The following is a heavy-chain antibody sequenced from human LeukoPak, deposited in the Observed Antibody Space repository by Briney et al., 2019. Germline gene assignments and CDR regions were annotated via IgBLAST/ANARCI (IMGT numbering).Heavy chain of an antibody. CDR3: ARGVWAPFDS. V-gene: IGHV3-7*01. Sequence: GGSLRLSCAASGFSLSNYWMNWVRQAPGKGLEWVANIKQDGSEKNYVDSVKGLFSISRDNAKNSLILQMNSLRDEDTAVYYCARGVWAPFDSWGQGTLVSVSS. CDR2: IKQDGSEK. J-gene: IGHJ4*02. D-gene: IGHD7-27*01. CDR1: GFSLSNYW.